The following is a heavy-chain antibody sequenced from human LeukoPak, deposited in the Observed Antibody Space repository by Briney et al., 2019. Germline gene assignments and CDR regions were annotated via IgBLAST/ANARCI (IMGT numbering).Heavy chain of an antibody. Sequence: ASVKVSCKASGYTFTSYDINWVRQATGQGLEWMGWMNPNSGNTGYAQKFQGRVTMTRNTSISTAYMELSSLRSEDTAVYYCARVRTLRRHSSSWYSMGYWGQGTLVTVSS. CDR2: MNPNSGNT. D-gene: IGHD6-13*01. CDR1: GYTFTSYD. V-gene: IGHV1-8*01. CDR3: ARVRTLRRHSSSWYSMGY. J-gene: IGHJ4*02.